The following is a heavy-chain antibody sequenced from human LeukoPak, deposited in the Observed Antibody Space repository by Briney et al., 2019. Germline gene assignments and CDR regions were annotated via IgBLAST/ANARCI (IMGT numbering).Heavy chain of an antibody. D-gene: IGHD3-16*01. CDR1: GGSISSYY. J-gene: IGHJ3*02. CDR2: IYYSGST. Sequence: HSETLSLTCTVSGGSISSYYWSWIRQPPGKGLEWIGYIYYSGSTNYNPSLKSRVTISVDTSKNQFSLKLSSVTAADTAVYYCARFLGVGAFDIWGQGTMVTVSS. V-gene: IGHV4-59*01. CDR3: ARFLGVGAFDI.